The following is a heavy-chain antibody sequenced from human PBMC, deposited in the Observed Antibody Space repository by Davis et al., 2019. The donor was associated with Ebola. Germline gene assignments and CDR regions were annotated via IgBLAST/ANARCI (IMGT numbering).Heavy chain of an antibody. J-gene: IGHJ4*02. V-gene: IGHV1-18*04. CDR2: ISAYNGNT. Sequence: AASVKVSCKASGYTFTNYGVSWVRQAPGQGLEWMGWISAYNGNTHYAQKFQGRLTMTTDTSTSTAYMELRSLRSDDTAVYYCARDSSSSWYGQNDYWGQGTLVTVSS. CDR3: ARDSSSSWYGQNDY. D-gene: IGHD6-13*01. CDR1: GYTFTNYG.